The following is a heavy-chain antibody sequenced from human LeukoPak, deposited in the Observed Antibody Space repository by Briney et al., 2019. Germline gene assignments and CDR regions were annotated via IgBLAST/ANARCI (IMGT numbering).Heavy chain of an antibody. CDR1: GYTFTGYY. CDR3: ARDRRWTIFGVAYYYYGMDV. CDR2: INPNSGGT. D-gene: IGHD3-3*01. J-gene: IGHJ6*02. Sequence: VASVKVSCKASGYTFTGYYMHWVRQAPGQGLEWMGWINPNSGGTNYAQKFQGWVTMTRDTSISTAYMGLSRLRSDDTAVYYCARDRRWTIFGVAYYYYGMDVWGQGTTVTVSS. V-gene: IGHV1-2*04.